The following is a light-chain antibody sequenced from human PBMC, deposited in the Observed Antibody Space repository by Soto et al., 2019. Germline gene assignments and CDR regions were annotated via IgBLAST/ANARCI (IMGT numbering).Light chain of an antibody. J-gene: IGKJ1*01. CDR2: GAS. CDR3: QQYNNWPRT. Sequence: EIVMTQSPATVSVSPGMRVTLSCRASQSVSSDLAWYQQKPGQAPRLLIYGASTRATGIPGRFSGGGSGTEFTLTISSLQSEDFAVYYCQQYNNWPRTFGQGTKVDIK. CDR1: QSVSSD. V-gene: IGKV3-15*01.